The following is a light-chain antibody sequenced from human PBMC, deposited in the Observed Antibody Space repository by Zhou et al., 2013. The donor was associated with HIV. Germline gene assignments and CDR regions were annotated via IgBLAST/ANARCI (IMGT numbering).Light chain of an antibody. CDR2: GAS. V-gene: IGKV3-20*01. CDR1: QSVRDN. J-gene: IGKJ1*01. Sequence: EIVMTQSPATLSVSPGERVTLSCRASQSVRDNLAWYLQKPGQAPRLLIHGASTRATGIPDRFSGSGSGTDFTLTVSRLEPEDFAVYYCQHYAEPPKTFGQGTRVEI. CDR3: QHYAEPPKT.